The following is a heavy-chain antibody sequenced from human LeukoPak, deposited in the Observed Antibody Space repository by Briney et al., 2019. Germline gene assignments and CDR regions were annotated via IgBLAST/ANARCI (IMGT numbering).Heavy chain of an antibody. CDR1: GGSISSYY. Sequence: SETLSLTCTVSGGSISSYYWSWIRQPPGKGLEWIGYIYYSGSTNYNPSLKSRVTISVDTSKNQFSLKLSSVTAADTAVYYCAKLSPDVLRFLEWLHFDYWGQGTLVTVSS. CDR2: IYYSGST. V-gene: IGHV4-59*01. CDR3: AKLSPDVLRFLEWLHFDY. D-gene: IGHD3-3*01. J-gene: IGHJ4*02.